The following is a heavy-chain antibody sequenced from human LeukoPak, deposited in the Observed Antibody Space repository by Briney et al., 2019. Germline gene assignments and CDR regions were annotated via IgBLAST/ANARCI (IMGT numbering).Heavy chain of an antibody. CDR2: IYYSGST. D-gene: IGHD5-24*01. CDR3: ARVRRWLPQFDY. Sequence: SETLSLTCTVSGGSMSSYYWSWIRQPPGKGLEWIGYIYYSGSTNYNPSLKSRVTISVDTSKNQFSLKLSSVTAADTAVYYCARVRRWLPQFDYWGQGTLVTVS. J-gene: IGHJ4*02. CDR1: GGSMSSYY. V-gene: IGHV4-59*01.